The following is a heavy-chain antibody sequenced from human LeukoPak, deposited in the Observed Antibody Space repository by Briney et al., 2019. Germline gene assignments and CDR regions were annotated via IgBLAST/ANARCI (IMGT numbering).Heavy chain of an antibody. CDR1: GFTFSNYG. CDR3: ARQGGLGNYATGSWFDP. V-gene: IGHV3-33*01. CDR2: VWYEGTNK. J-gene: IGHJ5*02. Sequence: GGSLRLSCVGSGFTFSNYGMHWVRQAPGKGLEWVAVVWYEGTNKYYADSVKGRFTISRDNSKNTLYLQMDSLRADDTAMYYCARQGGLGNYATGSWFDPWGQGTLVTVSP. D-gene: IGHD1-7*01.